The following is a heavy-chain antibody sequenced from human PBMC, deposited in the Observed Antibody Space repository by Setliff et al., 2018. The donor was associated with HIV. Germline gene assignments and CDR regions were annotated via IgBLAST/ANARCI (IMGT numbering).Heavy chain of an antibody. D-gene: IGHD3-3*01. J-gene: IGHJ4*02. CDR1: GGSISSSNW. V-gene: IGHV4-4*02. CDR2: VYHSGST. Sequence: SETLSLTCAVSGGSISSSNWWSWVRQPPGKGLEWIGEVYHSGSTNYTPSLKSRVTISVDKSKNQFSLKMRFVTAADMAVYYCARGLPTHYFLSGFNDPSPSYSFDFWGQGTLVTVSS. CDR3: ARGLPTHYFLSGFNDPSPSYSFDF.